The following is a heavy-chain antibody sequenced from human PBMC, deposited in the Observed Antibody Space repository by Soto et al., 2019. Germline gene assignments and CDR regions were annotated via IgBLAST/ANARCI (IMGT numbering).Heavy chain of an antibody. CDR3: ATDLKCSGGSCYYDYYGMDV. Sequence: QVQLVESGGGVVQPGRSLRLSCAASGFTFSSYAMHWVRQAPGKGLEWVAVISYDGSNKYYADSVKGRFTISRDNSKNTLYLQMNSLRAEDTAVYYCATDLKCSGGSCYYDYYGMDVWGQGTTVTVSS. J-gene: IGHJ6*02. V-gene: IGHV3-30-3*01. CDR2: ISYDGSNK. D-gene: IGHD2-15*01. CDR1: GFTFSSYA.